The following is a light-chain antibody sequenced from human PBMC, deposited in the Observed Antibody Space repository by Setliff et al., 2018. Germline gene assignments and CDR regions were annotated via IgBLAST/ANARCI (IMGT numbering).Light chain of an antibody. CDR3: SSYAGSNLYV. Sequence: QSALAQPPSASGSPGQSVTISCTGTSSDVGAYNYVSWYQQHPGKAPKVMIYEVSXXPSGVPDRXSASKSXNTASLTVSGLQAEDEADYYCSSYAGSNLYVFGTGTKVTVL. V-gene: IGLV2-8*01. CDR2: EVS. J-gene: IGLJ1*01. CDR1: SSDVGAYNY.